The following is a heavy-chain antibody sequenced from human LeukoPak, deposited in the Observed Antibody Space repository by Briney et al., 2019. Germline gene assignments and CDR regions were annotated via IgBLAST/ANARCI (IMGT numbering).Heavy chain of an antibody. CDR2: ISGNGLGT. V-gene: IGHV3-23*01. J-gene: IGHJ4*02. D-gene: IGHD3-22*01. CDR1: GFTFSRNA. CDR3: AKDANYLRSSGYLIPIDF. Sequence: GGSLRLAFPASGFTFSRNAMNWVRQAQRKGLEWVAAISGNGLGTYYADSVKGRFNISRDNSRNTLYLQMNSLRIEDTAFYYCAKDANYLRSSGYLIPIDFWGQGTLVTVSS.